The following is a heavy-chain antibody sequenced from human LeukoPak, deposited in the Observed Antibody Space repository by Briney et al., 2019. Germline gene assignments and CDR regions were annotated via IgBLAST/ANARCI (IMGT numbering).Heavy chain of an antibody. D-gene: IGHD7-27*01. CDR2: IKPDGSDK. Sequence: PGGSPRLSCAASGFNFRSYWMSWVRQAPGKGLEWVANIKPDGSDKKYVDSVKGRFTISRDNAENSLFLQMNSLRAEDTAVYYCARDALGRQSEYNWFDPWGQGTLVTVSS. V-gene: IGHV3-7*01. CDR3: ARDALGRQSEYNWFDP. J-gene: IGHJ5*02. CDR1: GFNFRSYW.